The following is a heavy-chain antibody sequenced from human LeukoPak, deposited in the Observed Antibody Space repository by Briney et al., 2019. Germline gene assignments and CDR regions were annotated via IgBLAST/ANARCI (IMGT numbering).Heavy chain of an antibody. CDR3: ARATLPPNSAVAGGGYFDY. D-gene: IGHD6-19*01. Sequence: GGSLRLSCAASGFTFSSYSMNWVRQAPGKGLEWVSYISSSSSTIYYADSVKGRFTISRDNAKNSLYLQMNNLRAEDTAVYYCARATLPPNSAVAGGGYFDYWGQGTLVTVSS. J-gene: IGHJ4*02. CDR2: ISSSSSTI. V-gene: IGHV3-48*01. CDR1: GFTFSSYS.